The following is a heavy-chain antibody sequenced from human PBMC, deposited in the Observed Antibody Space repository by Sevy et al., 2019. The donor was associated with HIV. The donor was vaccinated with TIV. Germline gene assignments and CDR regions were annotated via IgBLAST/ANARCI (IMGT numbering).Heavy chain of an antibody. V-gene: IGHV3-30-3*01. J-gene: IGHJ6*02. CDR3: ASQRESLARIGESGYYYYGMDV. D-gene: IGHD1-26*01. Sequence: GGSLRLSCAASGFTFSSYAMHWVRQAPGKGLEWVAVISYDGRNKYYADSVKGRFTISRDNSKNTLYLQMNSLRAEDTAVYYCASQRESLARIGESGYYYYGMDVSGQGTTVTVSS. CDR1: GFTFSSYA. CDR2: ISYDGRNK.